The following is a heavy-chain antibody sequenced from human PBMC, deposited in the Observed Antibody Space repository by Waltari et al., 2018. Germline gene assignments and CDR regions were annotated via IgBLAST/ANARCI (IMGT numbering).Heavy chain of an antibody. CDR3: ARGGLYGQQLLESAFEI. CDR2: IIPMFGTA. V-gene: IGHV1-69*05. J-gene: IGHJ3*02. Sequence: QVQLVQSGAELKKPGSSVKVSCKVPGGPFSTHAITWVRQAPGQGLEWMGGIIPMFGTANYAQKIQDRVTINTDESKTTAYMHLSSLTSDDTAVYYCARGGLYGQQLLESAFEIWGQGTKVTVSS. CDR1: GGPFSTHA. D-gene: IGHD6-13*01.